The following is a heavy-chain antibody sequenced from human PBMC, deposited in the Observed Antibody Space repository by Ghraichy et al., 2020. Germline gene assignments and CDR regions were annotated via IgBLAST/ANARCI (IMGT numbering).Heavy chain of an antibody. J-gene: IGHJ3*02. CDR3: ARSSGWDDAFDI. CDR2: IYYSGST. V-gene: IGHV4-59*01. D-gene: IGHD6-19*01. CDR1: GGSISSYY. Sequence: SETLSLTCTVSGGSISSYYWSWIRQPPGKGLEWIGYIYYSGSTNYNPSLKSRVTISVDTSKNQFSLKLSSVTAADTAVYYCARSSGWDDAFDIWGQGTMVTVSS.